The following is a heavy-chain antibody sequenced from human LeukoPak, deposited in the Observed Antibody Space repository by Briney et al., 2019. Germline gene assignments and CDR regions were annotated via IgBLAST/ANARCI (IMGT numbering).Heavy chain of an antibody. CDR3: ARVREAYTNPFFDY. J-gene: IGHJ4*02. CDR2: IYYSGST. V-gene: IGHV4-59*12. Sequence: PSETLSLTCTVSGGSISSYYWSWIRQPPGKGLEWIGYIYYSGSTYYNPSLKSRVTISVDTSKNQFSLKLSSVTAADTAVYYCARVREAYTNPFFDYWGQGTLVTVSS. CDR1: GGSISSYY. D-gene: IGHD4-11*01.